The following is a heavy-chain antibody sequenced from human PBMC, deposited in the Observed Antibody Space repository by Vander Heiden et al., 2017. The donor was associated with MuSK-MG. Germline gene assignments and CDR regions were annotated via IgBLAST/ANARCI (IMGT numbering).Heavy chain of an antibody. CDR2: IGTAGDT. Sequence: EVQLVESGGGLVPPGGSLRLSCAASGFTFSRYEMHWVRQAKGKGLEWVSAIGTAGDTYYPGSVKGRFTISRENAKNSLYLQMNSLRAGDTAVYYCARGAMGAFDIWGQGTMVTVSS. CDR3: ARGAMGAFDI. CDR1: GFTFSRYE. V-gene: IGHV3-13*01. D-gene: IGHD1-26*01. J-gene: IGHJ3*02.